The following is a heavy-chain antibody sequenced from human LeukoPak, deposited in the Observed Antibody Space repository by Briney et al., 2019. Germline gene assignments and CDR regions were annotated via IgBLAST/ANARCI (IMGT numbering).Heavy chain of an antibody. Sequence: ASVKVSCKGSGYTLTELSMHWVRQAPGKGLEWMGGFDPEDGETIYAQKFQGRVTMTEDTSTDTAYMELSSLRSEDTAVYYCATVLYSSSLGEYYFDYWGQGTLVTVSS. CDR2: FDPEDGET. J-gene: IGHJ4*02. D-gene: IGHD6-13*01. CDR3: ATVLYSSSLGEYYFDY. V-gene: IGHV1-24*01. CDR1: GYTLTELS.